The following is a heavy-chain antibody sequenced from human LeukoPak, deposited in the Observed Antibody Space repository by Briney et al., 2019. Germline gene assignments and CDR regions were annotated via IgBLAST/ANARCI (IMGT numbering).Heavy chain of an antibody. D-gene: IGHD2-2*02. J-gene: IGHJ4*02. CDR2: ISAYNGNI. CDR3: ARTCSSSSCYMVH. CDR1: GYTFTSFG. Sequence: ASVKVSCKASGYTFTSFGISWVRQAPGQGLEWMGWISAYNGNIKYAQKLQGRVTMTTDTSTSTAYMELRSLRSDDTALYYCARTCSSSSCYMVHWGQGTLVTVSS. V-gene: IGHV1-18*01.